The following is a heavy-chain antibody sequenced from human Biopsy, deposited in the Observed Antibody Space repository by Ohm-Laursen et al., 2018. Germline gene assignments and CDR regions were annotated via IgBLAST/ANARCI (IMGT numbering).Heavy chain of an antibody. CDR2: IYFSGST. V-gene: IGHV4-59*01. J-gene: IGHJ6*02. D-gene: IGHD5-24*01. CDR3: ARVMTTIGYYYAMDA. Sequence: SETLSLTCPVSGGSISTYYWTWIRQPPGKGLEWLGYIYFSGSTNYNPSLQRRVTISVDTSKSQFLLKLTSVTAADTAVYYCARVMTTIGYYYAMDAWGQGTTVTVSS. CDR1: GGSISTYY.